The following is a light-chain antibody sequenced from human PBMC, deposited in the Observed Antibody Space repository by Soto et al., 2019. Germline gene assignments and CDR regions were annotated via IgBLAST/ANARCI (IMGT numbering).Light chain of an antibody. CDR3: SSYTSSTTVL. J-gene: IGLJ2*01. CDR1: SSDVGGYNY. CDR2: EVI. Sequence: QSAVAQPASVSVSPGQSVTMSCTGTSSDVGGYNYVSLYQQHPGKAAKLLIYEVINRPSGVSNRFAASKSGNTASLTISGLQTEDEAHYYCSSYTSSTTVLFGGGTKVTVL. V-gene: IGLV2-14*01.